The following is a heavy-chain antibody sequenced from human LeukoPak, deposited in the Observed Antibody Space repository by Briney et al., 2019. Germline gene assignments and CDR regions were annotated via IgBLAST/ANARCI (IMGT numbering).Heavy chain of an antibody. D-gene: IGHD5-12*01. V-gene: IGHV3-21*01. Sequence: GGSLRLSCAASGFTFSSYSMNWVRQAPGKGLEWVSSISSSGSYIYYADSVKGRFTISRDNAKNSLYLQMNSLRAEDTAVYYCARGGYSGYDYAWFDPWGQGTLVTVSS. CDR2: ISSSGSYI. CDR3: ARGGYSGYDYAWFDP. J-gene: IGHJ5*02. CDR1: GFTFSSYS.